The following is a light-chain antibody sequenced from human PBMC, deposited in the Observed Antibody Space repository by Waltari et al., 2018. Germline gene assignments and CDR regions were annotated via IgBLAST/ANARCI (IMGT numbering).Light chain of an antibody. Sequence: DIVMTQSPDSLAVSLGERATINCKSSQSVLHSSNNKNYLAWYQQKPGKPPKLLFYWASTRESGVPDRFSGSGSGTDFTLTISSLQAEDVAVYYCQQYYSTCQFGQGTKVEIK. V-gene: IGKV4-1*01. J-gene: IGKJ1*01. CDR2: WAS. CDR1: QSVLHSSNNKNY. CDR3: QQYYSTCQ.